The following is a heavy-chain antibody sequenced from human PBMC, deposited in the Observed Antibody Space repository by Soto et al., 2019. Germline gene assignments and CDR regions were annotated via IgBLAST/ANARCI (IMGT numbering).Heavy chain of an antibody. V-gene: IGHV3-23*01. CDR3: AKPLGGYQYYGMDV. CDR1: GFTFSSYA. Sequence: XESLRLSCAASGFTFSSYAMSWVRQAPGKGLEWVSTISGSGGSTYYADSVKGRFTISRDNTKNTLYLQMNSLRAEDTAVYYCAKPLGGYQYYGMDVWGQGTTVTVSS. J-gene: IGHJ6*02. CDR2: ISGSGGST. D-gene: IGHD2-2*01.